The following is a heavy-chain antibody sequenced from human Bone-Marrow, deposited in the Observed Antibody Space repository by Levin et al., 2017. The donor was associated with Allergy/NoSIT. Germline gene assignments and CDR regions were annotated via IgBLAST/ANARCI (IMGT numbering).Heavy chain of an antibody. D-gene: IGHD3-10*01. CDR1: GYTFTGYY. Sequence: GASVKVSCKASGYTFTGYYMHWVRQAPGQGLEWMGWINPNSGGTNYAQKFQGRVTMTRDTSISTAYMELSRLRSDDTAVYYCARDPRWFGDPPWCWFDPWGQGTLVTVSS. J-gene: IGHJ5*02. V-gene: IGHV1-2*02. CDR3: ARDPRWFGDPPWCWFDP. CDR2: INPNSGGT.